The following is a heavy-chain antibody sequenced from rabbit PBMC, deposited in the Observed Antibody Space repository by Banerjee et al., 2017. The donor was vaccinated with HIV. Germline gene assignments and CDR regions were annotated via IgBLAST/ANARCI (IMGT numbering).Heavy chain of an antibody. D-gene: IGHD2-1*01. J-gene: IGHJ4*01. CDR2: IYTSSGST. CDR1: GFDFSSYW. CDR3: ARGGVGLTSYGVDNL. V-gene: IGHV1S45*01. Sequence: QEQLKETGGGLVQPGGSLTLSCKASGFDFSSYWMCWVRQAPGKGLEWIACIYTSSGSTWYASWAKGRFTISKTSSTTVTLQLTSLTAADTATYFCARGGVGLTSYGVDNLWGPGTLVTVS.